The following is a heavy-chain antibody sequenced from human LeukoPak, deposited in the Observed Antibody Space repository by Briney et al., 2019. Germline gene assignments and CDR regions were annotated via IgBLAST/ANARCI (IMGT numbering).Heavy chain of an antibody. CDR1: GYSISSGYY. CDR3: ASYYASGVSAYDYFGMDV. CDR2: MYHNRGT. J-gene: IGHJ6*04. Sequence: SETLSLTCAVSGYSISSGYYWGWIRQPPGKGLEWIGSMYHNRGTYYNPSLKSRVTISMDTSKNQFSLRLSSVTAADTAVHYCASYYASGVSAYDYFGMDVWGKGTTVTVSS. V-gene: IGHV4-38-2*01. D-gene: IGHD3-10*01.